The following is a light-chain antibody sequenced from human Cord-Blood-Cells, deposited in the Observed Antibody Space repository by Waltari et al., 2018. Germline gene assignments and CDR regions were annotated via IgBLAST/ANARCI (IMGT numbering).Light chain of an antibody. CDR3: CSYAGSSTYV. Sequence: QSALTQPASVSGSPGQSITISCTGTSSDGGSYNLVSWYQQHPGKAPQLMIYEGSKRPSGVSNRFSGSKSGNTASLTISGLQAEDEADYYCCSYAGSSTYVFGTGTKVTVL. V-gene: IGLV2-23*01. CDR2: EGS. J-gene: IGLJ1*01. CDR1: SSDGGSYNL.